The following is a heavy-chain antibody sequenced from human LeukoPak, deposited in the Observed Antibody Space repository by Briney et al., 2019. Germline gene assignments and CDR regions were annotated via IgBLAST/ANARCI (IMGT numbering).Heavy chain of an antibody. J-gene: IGHJ4*02. CDR2: ISDSGGST. Sequence: GGSLRLSCAASGFTFSNYDMSWVRQAPGKGLEWVSSISDSGGSTYYADSVKGRFTISRDNSKNTLYLQMTNLRAEDTAAYYCAKDGSLGYWGQGTLVTVSS. CDR1: GFTFSNYD. D-gene: IGHD3-16*01. V-gene: IGHV3-23*01. CDR3: AKDGSLGY.